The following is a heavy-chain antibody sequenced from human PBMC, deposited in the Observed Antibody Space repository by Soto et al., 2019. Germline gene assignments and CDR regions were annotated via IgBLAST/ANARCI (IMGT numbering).Heavy chain of an antibody. CDR1: GDSIGSSIW. CDR2: IYHSGTT. D-gene: IGHD3-10*01. V-gene: IGHV4-4*01. Sequence: QVQLQESGPGLVKPPGTLSLTCAVSGDSIGSSIWWSWVRLPPGKGLEWIGEIYHSGTTNYKPSLKRRVTITVNKTKTQFSLQMSSLTAAATAVYFCSRQGDGSGSLDYWGQGILVTVFS. CDR3: SRQGDGSGSLDY. J-gene: IGHJ4*02.